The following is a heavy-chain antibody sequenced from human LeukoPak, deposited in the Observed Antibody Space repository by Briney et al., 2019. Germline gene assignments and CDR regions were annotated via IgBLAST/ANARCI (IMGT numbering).Heavy chain of an antibody. J-gene: IGHJ4*02. Sequence: PGGSLRLSCAASGFTFSRYIMNWVRQAPGKGLEWVSYISISSSTIDYADSVKGRLTTSRDNAKNSLYLQMNSLRDEDTAVYYCARTAYYDISTGYPYYFDYWGQGTLVTVSS. D-gene: IGHD3-9*01. CDR3: ARTAYYDISTGYPYYFDY. CDR2: ISISSSTI. CDR1: GFTFSRYI. V-gene: IGHV3-48*02.